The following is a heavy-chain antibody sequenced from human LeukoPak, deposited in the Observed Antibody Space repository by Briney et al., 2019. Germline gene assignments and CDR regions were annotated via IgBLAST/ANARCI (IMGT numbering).Heavy chain of an antibody. CDR3: ARDSGRWSLKLFQFDY. V-gene: IGHV4-4*09. Sequence: SETLSLTCTVSGGSISSYYWSWIRQPPGKGLEWIGSIHTSGKSNYNPSLKSRVTISVDTSNNQFSLSLSAVTAADTAVYFCARDSGRWSLKLFQFDYWGRGSLVTVSS. J-gene: IGHJ4*02. D-gene: IGHD4-23*01. CDR2: IHTSGKS. CDR1: GGSISSYY.